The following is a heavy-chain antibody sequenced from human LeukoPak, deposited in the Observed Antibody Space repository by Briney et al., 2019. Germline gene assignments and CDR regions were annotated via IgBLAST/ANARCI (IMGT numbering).Heavy chain of an antibody. D-gene: IGHD3-22*01. CDR2: ICAYNAYT. Sequence: ASVKVSCKASGYTFTSYGITWVRQAPGQGLEWMGWICAYNAYTYYAQKLQGRVTMTTDTSTSTAYMELRSLRSDDTAVYYCARDVLHRIHYDSSAYYPGSSYWGQGTLVTVSS. V-gene: IGHV1-18*01. CDR1: GYTFTSYG. CDR3: ARDVLHRIHYDSSAYYPGSSY. J-gene: IGHJ4*02.